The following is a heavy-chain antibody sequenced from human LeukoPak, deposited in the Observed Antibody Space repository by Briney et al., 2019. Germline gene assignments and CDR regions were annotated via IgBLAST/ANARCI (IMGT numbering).Heavy chain of an antibody. J-gene: IGHJ4*02. CDR2: ISYDGSNK. D-gene: IGHD2-15*01. Sequence: PGGSLRLSCVGSGFTFSNYEMNWVRQAPGKGLEWVAVISYDGSNKYYADSVKGRFTISRDNSKNTLYLQVNSLRAEDTAVYYCAKGSLSGGTCYFDYWGQGTLVTVSS. CDR3: AKGSLSGGTCYFDY. CDR1: GFTFSNYE. V-gene: IGHV3-30*04.